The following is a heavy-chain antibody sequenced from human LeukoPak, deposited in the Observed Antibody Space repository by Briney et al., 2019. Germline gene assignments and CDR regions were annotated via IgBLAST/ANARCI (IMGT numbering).Heavy chain of an antibody. D-gene: IGHD2-2*01. CDR1: GFTFSSYW. Sequence: PGGSLRLSCAASGFTFSSYWMSWVRQAPGKGLEWVANIKQDGSEKYYVDSVKGRFIISRDNAKNSLYLQMNSLRAEDTAVYYCAREYCSSTSCHRLLYYFDYWGQGTLVTVSS. CDR3: AREYCSSTSCHRLLYYFDY. V-gene: IGHV3-7*01. J-gene: IGHJ4*02. CDR2: IKQDGSEK.